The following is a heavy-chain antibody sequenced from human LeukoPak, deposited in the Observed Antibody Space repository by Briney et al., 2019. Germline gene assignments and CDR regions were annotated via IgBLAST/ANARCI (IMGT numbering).Heavy chain of an antibody. D-gene: IGHD3-10*01. Sequence: GGSLRLSCAVSGITLSNYGMSWVRQAPGKGLEWVAGISDSGGTTNYADSVKGRFTISRDNPKDTLYLQMNSLRAEDTAVYFCAKRGVVIRVILVGFHKQAYYFDSWGQGALVTVSS. CDR2: ISDSGGTT. CDR3: AKRGVVIRVILVGFHKQAYYFDS. CDR1: GITLSNYG. V-gene: IGHV3-23*01. J-gene: IGHJ4*02.